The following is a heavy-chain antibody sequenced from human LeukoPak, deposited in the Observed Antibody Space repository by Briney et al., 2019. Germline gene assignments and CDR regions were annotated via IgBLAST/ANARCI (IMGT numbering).Heavy chain of an antibody. J-gene: IGHJ4*02. D-gene: IGHD3-22*01. CDR3: ARGLGVVVVTYFDY. CDR1: GFTFSSYA. V-gene: IGHV3-48*04. CDR2: ISSSGSTI. Sequence: GGSLRLSCAASGFTFSSYAMHWVRQAPGKGLEWVSYISSSGSTIYYADSVKGRFTISRDNAKNPLYLQMNRLRAEDTAVYYCARGLGVVVVTYFDYWGQGTLVTVSS.